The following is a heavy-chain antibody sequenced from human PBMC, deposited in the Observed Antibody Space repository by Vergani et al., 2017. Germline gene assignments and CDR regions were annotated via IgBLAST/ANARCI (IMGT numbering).Heavy chain of an antibody. CDR2: ISTSGGST. D-gene: IGHD7-27*01. J-gene: IGHJ4*02. CDR1: GFTFSSYA. Sequence: EVQLLESGGGLVQPGGSLRLSCAASGFTFSSYAMNWVRQAPGKGLEWVSSISTSGGSTYYADSVKGRFSISRDNSKNTLYLQMNSLRAEDTAVYYCAKPPMANWGWAPAYYFDYWGQGTLVTVSS. CDR3: AKPPMANWGWAPAYYFDY. V-gene: IGHV3-23*01.